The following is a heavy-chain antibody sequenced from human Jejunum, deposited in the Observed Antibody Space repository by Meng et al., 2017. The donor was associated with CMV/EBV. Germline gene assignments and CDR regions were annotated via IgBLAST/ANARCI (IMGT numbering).Heavy chain of an antibody. CDR2: ISYKGDT. J-gene: IGHJ4*02. D-gene: IGHD1-7*01. CDR1: NGSFNIYY. CDR3: ARTHVIPNGNYMFDY. Sequence: VSNGSFNIYYWSWIRQSPGKGLEWIGYISYKGDTNYNPPLKSRAAISIDTTKEHFSLRLTSVTAADTAVYYCARTHVIPNGNYMFDYWGQGALVTVSS. V-gene: IGHV4-59*08.